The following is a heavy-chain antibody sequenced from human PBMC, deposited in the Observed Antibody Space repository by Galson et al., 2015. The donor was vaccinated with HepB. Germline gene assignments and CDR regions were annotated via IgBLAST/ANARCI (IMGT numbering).Heavy chain of an antibody. CDR1: GFTVRTNS. D-gene: IGHD1-26*01. CDR3: ATERSTSGSYYFDN. Sequence: SLRLSCAASGFTVRTNSMSWVRQAPGKGLDWVSVFYSGGSPYYAASVKGRFTISRVDSKNTLYLHMNSLRPEDTAVYYCATERSTSGSYYFDNWGQGTLVTVSS. J-gene: IGHJ4*02. V-gene: IGHV3-66*02. CDR2: FYSGGSP.